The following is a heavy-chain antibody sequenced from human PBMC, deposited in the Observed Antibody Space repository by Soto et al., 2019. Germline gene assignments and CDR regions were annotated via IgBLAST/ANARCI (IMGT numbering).Heavy chain of an antibody. D-gene: IGHD3-22*01. Sequence: EVQLVESGGGLVQPGRSLRLSCAASGFTFHDYAMHWVRQAPGKGLEWVSGISWNSGMIGYADSVKGRFTISRDNAKNSLYLQINSLRAEDTSLYHCAKEIVDAVVKGAFDIWGQGTMVTVSS. CDR1: GFTFHDYA. V-gene: IGHV3-9*01. J-gene: IGHJ3*02. CDR2: ISWNSGMI. CDR3: AKEIVDAVVKGAFDI.